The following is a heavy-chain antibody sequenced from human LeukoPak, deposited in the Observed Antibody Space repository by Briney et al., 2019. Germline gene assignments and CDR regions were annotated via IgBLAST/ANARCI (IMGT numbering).Heavy chain of an antibody. CDR2: IYSSGST. CDR3: ARRIAAAGNFDF. J-gene: IGHJ4*02. V-gene: IGHV4-59*08. Sequence: SETLSLTCTVSGGSISSYYWSWIRQPPGKGLEWIGYIYSSGSTNYNHSLKSRATISVDTSKNQFSLKLSSVTAADTAVYYCARRIAAAGNFDFWGQGTLVTVSS. D-gene: IGHD6-13*01. CDR1: GGSISSYY.